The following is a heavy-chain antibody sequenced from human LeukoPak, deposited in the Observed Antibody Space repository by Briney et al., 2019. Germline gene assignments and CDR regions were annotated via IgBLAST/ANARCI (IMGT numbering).Heavy chain of an antibody. D-gene: IGHD3-10*01. Sequence: SEPLTLPCTVSGGSISSYYWRWIRQPPGKGLEWIGYIYYSGSTIYNPPLKSRVTISVDTSKNEFSLKLSSVTAADTAVYYCARVNRVWFGEIRAFDIWGQGTMVSVSS. J-gene: IGHJ3*02. CDR3: ARVNRVWFGEIRAFDI. CDR1: GGSISSYY. CDR2: IYYSGST. V-gene: IGHV4-59*01.